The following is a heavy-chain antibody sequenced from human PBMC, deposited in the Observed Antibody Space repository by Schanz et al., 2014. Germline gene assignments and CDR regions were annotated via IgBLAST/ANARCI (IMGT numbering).Heavy chain of an antibody. CDR2: ISSSSSYI. D-gene: IGHD6-19*01. J-gene: IGHJ6*02. CDR3: AKDVRPVASTVHFYYMDV. Sequence: EVQLLESGGGFVQPGGSLRLSCVASGVTFSSYAMSWVRQAPGKGLEWVSSISSSSSYISYADSVKGRFTISRDNAKNSLYLQMNSLRAENTAVYYCAKDVRPVASTVHFYYMDVWGQGTTVTVSS. CDR1: GVTFSSYA. V-gene: IGHV3-21*04.